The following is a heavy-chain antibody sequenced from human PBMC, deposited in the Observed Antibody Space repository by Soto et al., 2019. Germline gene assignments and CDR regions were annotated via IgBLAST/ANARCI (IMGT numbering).Heavy chain of an antibody. Sequence: SETLSLTCTVSGGSISSYYWSWIRQPPGKGLEWIGYIYNSGSTNYNPSLKSRVTISVDTSKNQFSLKLSSVTAADTAVYYCARVHWVMREMWFDPWGQGTLVTVSS. D-gene: IGHD3-16*01. V-gene: IGHV4-59*01. CDR3: ARVHWVMREMWFDP. CDR1: GGSISSYY. CDR2: IYNSGST. J-gene: IGHJ5*02.